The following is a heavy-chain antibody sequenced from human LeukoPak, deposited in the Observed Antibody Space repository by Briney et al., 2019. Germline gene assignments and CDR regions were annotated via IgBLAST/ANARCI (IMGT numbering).Heavy chain of an antibody. CDR1: GFTFDDYA. V-gene: IGHV3-9*01. CDR3: AKDIRACSSTSCYAGSMRLGY. D-gene: IGHD2-2*01. J-gene: IGHJ4*02. CDR2: ISWNSGSI. Sequence: PGGSLRLSCAASGFTFDDYAMHWVRQAPGKGLEWVSGISWNSGSIGYADSVKGRFTISRDNAKNSPYLQMNSLRAEDTALYYCAKDIRACSSTSCYAGSMRLGYWGQGTLVTVSS.